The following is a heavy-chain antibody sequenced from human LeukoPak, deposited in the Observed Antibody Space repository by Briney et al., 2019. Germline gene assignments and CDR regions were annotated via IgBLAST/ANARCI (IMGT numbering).Heavy chain of an antibody. D-gene: IGHD6-6*01. Sequence: GGSLRLSCAASGFTFSNYWMSWVRQAPGKGLEWVAKIKQDGSEEYYVDSVKGRFTISRDNAKNSLYLQMNSLRAEDTAVYYCARVRVKQLQYYFDYWGQGTLVTVSS. V-gene: IGHV3-7*01. CDR3: ARVRVKQLQYYFDY. CDR1: GFTFSNYW. J-gene: IGHJ4*02. CDR2: IKQDGSEE.